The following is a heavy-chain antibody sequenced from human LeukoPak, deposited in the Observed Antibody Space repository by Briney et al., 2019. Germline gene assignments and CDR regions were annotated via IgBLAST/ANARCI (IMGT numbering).Heavy chain of an antibody. D-gene: IGHD6-13*01. CDR1: VYKFTYYY. CDR3: ARRDSSSDIDY. V-gene: IGHV1-2*02. J-gene: IGHJ4*02. Sequence: ASVTVSFKSSVYKFTYYYIHWVRQAPGQGLEWMGWINPNTGDTTYAQNFQGRVTMTRDTSITTAYMEVSRLRSDDTAVYYCARRDSSSDIDYWGQGTLVTVSS. CDR2: INPNTGDT.